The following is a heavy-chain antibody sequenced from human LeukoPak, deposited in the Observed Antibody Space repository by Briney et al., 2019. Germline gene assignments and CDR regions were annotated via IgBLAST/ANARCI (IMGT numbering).Heavy chain of an antibody. Sequence: PGGSLRLSCAGSGFTFSSYAMHWVRQAPGKGLEWVAVISYDGSNKYYADSVKGRFTISRDNSKNTLYLQMNSLRAEDTAVYYCAGTDYDILTGYLFQMTTGYYYGMDVWGQGTTVTVSS. CDR3: AGTDYDILTGYLFQMTTGYYYGMDV. V-gene: IGHV3-30-3*01. J-gene: IGHJ6*02. CDR2: ISYDGSNK. CDR1: GFTFSSYA. D-gene: IGHD3-9*01.